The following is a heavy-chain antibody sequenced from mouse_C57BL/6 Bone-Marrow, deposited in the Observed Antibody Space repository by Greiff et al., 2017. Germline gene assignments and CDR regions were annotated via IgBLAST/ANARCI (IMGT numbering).Heavy chain of an antibody. V-gene: IGHV5-6*01. CDR3: ARLEHYWYFEV. CDR2: ISSGGSYT. Sequence: DVQLVESGGDLVKPGGSLKLSCAASGFTFSSYGMSWVRQTPAKRLEWVATISSGGSYTYYPDSVKGRFTISRDNAKNTLYLHISGLKTEDTAMYNCARLEHYWYFEVWGTGTTVTVSS. J-gene: IGHJ1*03. CDR1: GFTFSSYG.